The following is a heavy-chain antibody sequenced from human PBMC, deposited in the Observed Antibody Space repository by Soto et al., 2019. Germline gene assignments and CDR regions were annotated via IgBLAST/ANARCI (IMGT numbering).Heavy chain of an antibody. CDR2: ISYDGSNK. CDR3: AKGLNIAVAVAATGFDS. CDR1: GFTFSSYG. V-gene: IGHV3-30*18. Sequence: GGSLRLSCAASGFTFSSYGMHWVRQALGKGLEWVAVISYDGSNKYYADSVKGRFTISRDNSKNTLYLQMNSLRAEDTAVYYSAKGLNIAVAVAATGFDSWGQGTLVTVSS. D-gene: IGHD2-15*01. J-gene: IGHJ4*02.